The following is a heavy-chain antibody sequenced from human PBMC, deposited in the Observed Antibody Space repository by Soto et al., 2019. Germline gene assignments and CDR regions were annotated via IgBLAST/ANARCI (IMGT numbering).Heavy chain of an antibody. CDR1: GASISSSDYY. CDR3: SSKSDDYYGSGSYYDY. V-gene: IGHV4-39*01. D-gene: IGHD3-10*01. J-gene: IGHJ4*02. CDR2: IYYSGST. Sequence: SETLSLTCTVSGASISSSDYYWGRIRQPPGKGLEWIGSIYYSGSTYYNPSLKSRVTISVDTSKNQFSLKLSSVTAADPAVYYCSSKSDDYYGSGSYYDYWGQGTLFTDSS.